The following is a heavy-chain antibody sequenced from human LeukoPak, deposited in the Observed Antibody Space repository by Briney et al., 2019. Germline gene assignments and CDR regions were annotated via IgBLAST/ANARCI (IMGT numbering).Heavy chain of an antibody. D-gene: IGHD3-10*01. CDR3: AKDSRVGDYYGSGSFFDY. J-gene: IGHJ4*02. CDR1: GITLSNYG. V-gene: IGHV3-23*01. CDR2: ISGSAGGT. Sequence: GGSLRLSCAVSGITLSNYGMSWVRQAPGKGLEWVAGISGSAGGTYYADSVKGRFTISRDNSENTLYLEMNSLRADDTAVYYCAKDSRVGDYYGSGSFFDYWGPGTLVTVSS.